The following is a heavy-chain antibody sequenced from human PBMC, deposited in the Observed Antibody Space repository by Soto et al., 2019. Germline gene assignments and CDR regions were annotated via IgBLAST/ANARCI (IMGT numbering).Heavy chain of an antibody. CDR3: AKGLIAAAKGYYYYYGMDV. Sequence: EVQLLESGGGLVQPGGSLRLSCAASGFTFSSYAMSWVRQAPGKGLEWVSAISGSGGSTYYADSVKDRSTISRDNSKNTLYLQMNSLRAEDTAVYYCAKGLIAAAKGYYYYYGMDVWGQGTTVTVSS. CDR2: ISGSGGST. J-gene: IGHJ6*02. CDR1: GFTFSSYA. V-gene: IGHV3-23*01. D-gene: IGHD6-13*01.